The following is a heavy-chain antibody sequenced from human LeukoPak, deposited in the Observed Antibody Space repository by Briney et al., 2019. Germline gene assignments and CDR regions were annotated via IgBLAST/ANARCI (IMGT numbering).Heavy chain of an antibody. CDR2: ISHGGGA. CDR3: ARAKAGYCSGGSCYSFDY. V-gene: IGHV4-30-2*01. J-gene: IGHJ4*02. D-gene: IGHD2-15*01. Sequence: ASETLSLTCAVSGGSISSGGYSWSWIRQPPGKALEWIGFISHGGGAYYNPSLMSRVTISVDRSKNQFSLNLSSVTAADTAVYYCARAKAGYCSGGSCYSFDYWGQGTLVTVSS. CDR1: GGSISSGGYS.